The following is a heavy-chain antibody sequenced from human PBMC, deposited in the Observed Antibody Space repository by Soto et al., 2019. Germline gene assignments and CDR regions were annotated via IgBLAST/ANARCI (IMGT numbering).Heavy chain of an antibody. Sequence: GGFLRLSCAASGFTFSSYAMSWVRQAPGKGLEWVSAISGSGGSTYYADSVKGRFTISRDNSKNTLYLQMNSLRAEDTAVYYCAYYQGQGSDYIWGSYRSHAFDIWGQGTMVTVSS. CDR1: GFTFSSYA. J-gene: IGHJ3*02. CDR3: AYYQGQGSDYIWGSYRSHAFDI. CDR2: ISGSGGST. D-gene: IGHD3-16*02. V-gene: IGHV3-23*01.